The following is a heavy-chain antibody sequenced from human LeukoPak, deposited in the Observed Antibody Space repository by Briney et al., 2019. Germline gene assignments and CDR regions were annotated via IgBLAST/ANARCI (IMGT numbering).Heavy chain of an antibody. CDR3: TRELTGADY. CDR2: INTDGSNT. J-gene: IGHJ4*02. CDR1: GFIFSGYW. V-gene: IGHV3-74*01. Sequence: PGGSLRLSCAASGFIFSGYWMHWVRQAPGKGLVWVSRINTDGSNTSYADSVKGRFTISRNNAKNTLYLQMNSLRAEDTAVYYCTRELTGADYWGQGTLVTVSS. D-gene: IGHD7-27*01.